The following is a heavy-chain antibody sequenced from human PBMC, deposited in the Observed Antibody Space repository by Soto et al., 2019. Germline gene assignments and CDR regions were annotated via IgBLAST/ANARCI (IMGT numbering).Heavy chain of an antibody. CDR3: ARGSMYYDFWSGYPQGYYYGMDV. V-gene: IGHV1-69*13. J-gene: IGHJ6*02. CDR1: GGTFSSYA. Sequence: SVKVSCKASGGTFSSYAISWVRQAPGQGLEWMGGIIPIFGTANYAQKFQGRVTITADESTSTAYMELSSLRSEDTAVYYCARGSMYYDFWSGYPQGYYYGMDVWGQGTTVTVSS. D-gene: IGHD3-3*01. CDR2: IIPIFGTA.